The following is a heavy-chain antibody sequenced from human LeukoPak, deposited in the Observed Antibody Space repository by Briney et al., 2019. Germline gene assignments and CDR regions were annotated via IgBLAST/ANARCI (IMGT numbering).Heavy chain of an antibody. CDR1: GFTFSSYS. J-gene: IGHJ4*02. V-gene: IGHV3-21*01. Sequence: GGSLRLSCAASGFTFSSYSMNWVRQAPGRGLEWVSSISSSSSYIYYADSVKGRFTISRDNAKNSLYLQMNSLRAEDTAVYYCAREWLLSTIDYWGQGTLVTVSS. CDR2: ISSSSSYI. D-gene: IGHD3-3*01. CDR3: AREWLLSTIDY.